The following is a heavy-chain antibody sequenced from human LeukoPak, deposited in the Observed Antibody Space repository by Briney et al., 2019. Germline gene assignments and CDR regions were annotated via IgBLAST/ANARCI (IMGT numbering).Heavy chain of an antibody. D-gene: IGHD5/OR15-5a*01. V-gene: IGHV1-18*01. Sequence: ASVKVSCKASGYTFTNYGISWVQQAPGQGLEWMGWVSAYADDTNYVQKFRGRITMTTDTSTSTAYVELRSLRSDDTAVYYCARDCIGCLGFDYWGRGTLVTVSS. J-gene: IGHJ4*02. CDR1: GYTFTNYG. CDR2: VSAYADDT. CDR3: ARDCIGCLGFDY.